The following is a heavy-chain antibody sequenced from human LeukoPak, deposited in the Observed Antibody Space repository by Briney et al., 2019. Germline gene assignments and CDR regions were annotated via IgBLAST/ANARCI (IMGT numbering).Heavy chain of an antibody. Sequence: GSLRLSCAASGFTFSTYAVNWVRQAPGKGLEWVSTISGSGDSTYYADSVKGRFTISRDNSKNTLYLQMNSLRAEDTAVYYCAREISNYYGMDVWGQGTTVTVSS. CDR1: GFTFSTYA. CDR2: ISGSGDST. CDR3: AREISNYYGMDV. D-gene: IGHD3-3*01. V-gene: IGHV3-23*01. J-gene: IGHJ6*02.